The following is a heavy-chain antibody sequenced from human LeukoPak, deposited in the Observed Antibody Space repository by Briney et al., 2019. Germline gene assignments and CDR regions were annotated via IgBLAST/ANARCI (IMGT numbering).Heavy chain of an antibody. D-gene: IGHD3-22*01. J-gene: IGHJ4*02. CDR1: GYTLTELS. Sequence: ASVKVSCKVSGYTLTELSMHWVRQAPGIGLEGMGGFDPEDGETIYAQKFQGRVTMTEDTSTDTAYMELSSLRSEDTAVYYCATAYDSSGYIDYWGQGTLVTVSS. V-gene: IGHV1-24*01. CDR3: ATAYDSSGYIDY. CDR2: FDPEDGET.